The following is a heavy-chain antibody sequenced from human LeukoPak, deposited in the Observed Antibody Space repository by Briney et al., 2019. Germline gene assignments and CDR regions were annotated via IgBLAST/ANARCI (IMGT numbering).Heavy chain of an antibody. J-gene: IGHJ4*02. Sequence: PSETLSLTCTVSGYSISSGYYWGWIRQPPGKGLEWIGEINHSGSTNYNPSLKSRVTISVDTSKNRFSLKLSSVTAADTAVYYCARDQGATPPDSSALWGWGQGTLVTVSS. D-gene: IGHD3-22*01. CDR1: GYSISSGYY. V-gene: IGHV4-38-2*02. CDR2: INHSGST. CDR3: ARDQGATPPDSSALWG.